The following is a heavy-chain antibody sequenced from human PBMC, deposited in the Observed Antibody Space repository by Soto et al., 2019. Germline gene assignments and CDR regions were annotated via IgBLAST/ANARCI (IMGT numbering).Heavy chain of an antibody. D-gene: IGHD2-2*01. CDR2: ISYEDINNK. J-gene: IGHJ6*02. V-gene: IGHV3-30*18. CDR1: GFSFRNYG. CDR3: AKGYCSGPSCYRGYGMDV. Sequence: QVQLVQSGGGVVQPGRSLRLSCVASGFSFRNYGMHWVRQAPGKGLEWVAVISYEDINNKNYADSVKGRFTISRDNSENTLYVQMDSLRAEDTAVYYCAKGYCSGPSCYRGYGMDVWGQGTTGTVSS.